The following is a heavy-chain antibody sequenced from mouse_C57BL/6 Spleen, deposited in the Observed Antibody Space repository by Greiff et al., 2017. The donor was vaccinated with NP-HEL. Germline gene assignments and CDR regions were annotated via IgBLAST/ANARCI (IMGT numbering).Heavy chain of an antibody. CDR3: ARAGGNSYYFDY. J-gene: IGHJ2*01. CDR2: IYPGGGYT. CDR1: GYTFTNYW. V-gene: IGHV1-63*01. Sequence: QVQLQQSGAELVRPGTSVKMSCKASGYTFTNYWIGWAKQRPGHGLEWIGDIYPGGGYTNYNEKFKSKATLTADKSSSTAYMQFSSLTSGDSAIYYCARAGGNSYYFDYWGQGTTLTVSS.